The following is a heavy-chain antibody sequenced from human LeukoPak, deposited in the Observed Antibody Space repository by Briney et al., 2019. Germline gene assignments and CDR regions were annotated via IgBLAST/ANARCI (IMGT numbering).Heavy chain of an antibody. D-gene: IGHD6-19*01. CDR1: GFTFSTYA. V-gene: IGHV3-48*03. J-gene: IGHJ6*02. CDR2: ITNNGSTI. Sequence: PGGSLRLSCAASGFTFSTYAMNWVRQAPGKGLEWVSYITNNGSTIYCADSVKGRFTISRDKAENSLYLLMNSLRAEDTAIYYCARDQWLAYYYHGMDVWGQGTTVTVSS. CDR3: ARDQWLAYYYHGMDV.